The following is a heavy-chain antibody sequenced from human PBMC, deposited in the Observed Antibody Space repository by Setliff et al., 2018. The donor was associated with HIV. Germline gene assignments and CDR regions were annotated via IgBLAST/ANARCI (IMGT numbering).Heavy chain of an antibody. D-gene: IGHD2-21*01. J-gene: IGHJ3*02. V-gene: IGHV1-69*13. CDR1: GGTFSSYA. CDR2: IIPIFGTV. Sequence: SVKVSCKASGGTFSSYAICWVRQAPGQGLEWMGGIIPIFGTVKYPLKFQGRVTITADDSTSTAYMGLSSLRSEDTAVYYCANLAYCSGDCYSTGASDIWGQGTMVTVSS. CDR3: ANLAYCSGDCYSTGASDI.